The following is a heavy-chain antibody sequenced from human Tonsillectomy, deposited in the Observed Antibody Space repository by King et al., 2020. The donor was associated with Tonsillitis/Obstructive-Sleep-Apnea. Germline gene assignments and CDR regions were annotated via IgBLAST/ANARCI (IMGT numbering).Heavy chain of an antibody. D-gene: IGHD6-19*01. Sequence: VQLQESGPGLVKPSETLSLTCTVSGGSISSYYWSWIRQPPGKGLEWIGYIYYSGSTNYNPSLKSRVTISVDTSKNQFSLKLSSVTAADTAGYYCARSLSSGWYYFDYWGQGTLVTVSS. CDR1: GGSISSYY. CDR3: ARSLSSGWYYFDY. CDR2: IYYSGST. V-gene: IGHV4-59*08. J-gene: IGHJ4*02.